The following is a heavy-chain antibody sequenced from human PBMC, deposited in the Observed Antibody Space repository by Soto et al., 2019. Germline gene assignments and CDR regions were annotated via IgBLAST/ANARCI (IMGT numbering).Heavy chain of an antibody. D-gene: IGHD6-13*01. V-gene: IGHV1-69*13. Sequence: SVKVSCKASGGTFSSYAISWVRQAPGQGLEWMGGIIPIFGTANYAQKFQGRVTITADESMSTAYMELSSLRSEDTAVYYCARDFIAAGNPLGYWGQGTLVTVSS. J-gene: IGHJ4*02. CDR1: GGTFSSYA. CDR3: ARDFIAAGNPLGY. CDR2: IIPIFGTA.